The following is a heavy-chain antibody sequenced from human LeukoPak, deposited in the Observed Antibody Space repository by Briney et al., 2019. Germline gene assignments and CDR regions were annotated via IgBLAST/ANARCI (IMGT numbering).Heavy chain of an antibody. Sequence: NPSETLSLTCTVSAYSISSSYYWDWIRQPPGKGLEWIGEINHSGSTNYNPSLKSRVTISVDTSKNQFSLKLSSVTAADTAVYYCARFLVRGFNWFDPWGQGTLVTVSS. CDR2: INHSGST. D-gene: IGHD3-10*01. CDR3: ARFLVRGFNWFDP. CDR1: AYSISSSYY. V-gene: IGHV4-38-2*02. J-gene: IGHJ5*02.